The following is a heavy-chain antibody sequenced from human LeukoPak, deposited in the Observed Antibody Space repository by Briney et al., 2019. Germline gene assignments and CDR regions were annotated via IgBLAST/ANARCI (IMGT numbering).Heavy chain of an antibody. Sequence: SVKVSCKASGYTFTSYGISWVRQAPGQGLEWMGGIIPIFGTANYAQKFQGRVTITADESTSTAYMELSSLRSEDTAVYYCARDPGVGATRGIWFDPWGQGTLVTVSS. D-gene: IGHD1-26*01. CDR2: IIPIFGTA. CDR1: GYTFTSYG. J-gene: IGHJ5*02. CDR3: ARDPGVGATRGIWFDP. V-gene: IGHV1-69*13.